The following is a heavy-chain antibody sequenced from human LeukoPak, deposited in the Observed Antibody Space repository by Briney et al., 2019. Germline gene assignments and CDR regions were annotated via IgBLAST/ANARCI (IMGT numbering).Heavy chain of an antibody. D-gene: IGHD1-20*01. Sequence: GGSLRLSCAASGFTFSDYYMSWIRQAPGKGLEWVSYISSSGSTIYYADSVKGRFTISRDNAKNSLYLQMNSLRAEDTAVYYCARVWYNWNLPIDYWGQGTLVTVSS. J-gene: IGHJ4*02. V-gene: IGHV3-11*04. CDR2: ISSSGSTI. CDR3: ARVWYNWNLPIDY. CDR1: GFTFSDYY.